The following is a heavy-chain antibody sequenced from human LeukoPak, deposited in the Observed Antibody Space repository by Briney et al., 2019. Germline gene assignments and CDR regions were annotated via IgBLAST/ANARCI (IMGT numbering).Heavy chain of an antibody. CDR1: GFTFSSYA. D-gene: IGHD3-9*01. V-gene: IGHV3-23*01. CDR3: AKDLDILTGYFSY. J-gene: IGHJ4*02. CDR2: ISGSGGST. Sequence: GGSLRLSCAASGFTFSSYAMSWVRQAPGKGLEWVSAISGSGGSTYYAHSAKGRVTISRDNSKNTLYLQMNSLRAEDTAVYYCAKDLDILTGYFSYWGQGTLVTVS.